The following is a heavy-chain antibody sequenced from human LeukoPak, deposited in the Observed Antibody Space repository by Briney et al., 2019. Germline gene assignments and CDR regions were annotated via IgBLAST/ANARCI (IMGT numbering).Heavy chain of an antibody. CDR2: ISGSGDT. CDR3: ATGEMATIIGEAFDI. J-gene: IGHJ3*02. V-gene: IGHV3-23*01. CDR1: GFTFSSYA. D-gene: IGHD5-24*01. Sequence: GGSLRLSCAASGFTFSSYAMGWVRQAPGKGLEWVSAISGSGDTYYADSAMEGFTISRDNSTNTLYLQMMILRADDTAVYYCATGEMATIIGEAFDIWGQGTMVTVSS.